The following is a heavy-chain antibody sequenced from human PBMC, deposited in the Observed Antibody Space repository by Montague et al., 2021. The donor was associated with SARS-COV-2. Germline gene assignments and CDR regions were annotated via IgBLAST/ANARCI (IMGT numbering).Heavy chain of an antibody. CDR2: IFRSGAT. D-gene: IGHD3-10*01. J-gene: IGHJ6*02. Sequence: SETLSLTCTVSGDSISYYYCSWIRQPPGMGLDLIGYIFRSGATNYNPPLKSRVIIPLDTSKSQFSLRLSSVTAADTAIYYCARTPRGSRYFYGVDVWGQGTTVTVSS. V-gene: IGHV4-59*01. CDR1: GDSISYYY. CDR3: ARTPRGSRYFYGVDV.